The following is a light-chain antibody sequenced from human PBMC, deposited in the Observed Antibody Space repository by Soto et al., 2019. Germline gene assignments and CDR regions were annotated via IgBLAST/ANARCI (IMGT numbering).Light chain of an antibody. J-gene: IGKJ2*01. V-gene: IGKV2-28*01. CDR2: LGS. CDR3: METLQVPHT. Sequence: DIVMTQSRLSLPVTPGEPASISCRSTQSLLYTNGYNYLDWYVKKPGQSPQLLIYLGSNRASGVPDRFSGSGSGTDFTLEISRVEAEDVGVYYCMETLQVPHTFGQGTKLEIK. CDR1: QSLLYTNGYNY.